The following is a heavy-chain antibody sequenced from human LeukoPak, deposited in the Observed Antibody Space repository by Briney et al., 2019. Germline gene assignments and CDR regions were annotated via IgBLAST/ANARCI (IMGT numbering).Heavy chain of an antibody. CDR1: GGSISNYY. CDR3: ARVGGTNYYYYGMDV. V-gene: IGHV4-59*01. CDR2: IYYSGST. D-gene: IGHD1-26*01. Sequence: SETLSLTCTVSGGSISNYYWSWIRQPPGKGLEWIGYIYYSGSTNYNPSLKSRVTIPVDTSKNQFSLKLSSVTAADTAVYYCARVGGTNYYYYGMDVWGQGTTVTVSS. J-gene: IGHJ6*02.